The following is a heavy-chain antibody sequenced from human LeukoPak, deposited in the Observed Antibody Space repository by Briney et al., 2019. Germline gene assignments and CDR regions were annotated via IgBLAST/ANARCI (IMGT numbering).Heavy chain of an antibody. Sequence: PGRSLRLSCAASGFTFSSYGMHWVRQAPGKGLEWVAVIWYDGSNKYYADSVKGRFTISRDNSKNTLYLQMNSLRAEDTAVYYCARDRVVVVAAYWPRFSPPTVPRDYGMDVWGKGTTVTVSS. V-gene: IGHV3-33*01. CDR1: GFTFSSYG. CDR2: IWYDGSNK. D-gene: IGHD2-15*01. J-gene: IGHJ6*04. CDR3: ARDRVVVVAAYWPRFSPPTVPRDYGMDV.